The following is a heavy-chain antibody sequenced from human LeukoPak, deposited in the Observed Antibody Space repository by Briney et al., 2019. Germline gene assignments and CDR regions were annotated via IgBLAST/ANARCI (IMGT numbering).Heavy chain of an antibody. Sequence: SVKVSCKASGGTFSSYAISWVRQAPGQGLEWMGRIIPIHGIANYAQKFQGRVTITADKSTSTAYMELSSLRSEDTAVYYCASRYSSSWLIFDYWGQGTLVTVSS. CDR1: GGTFSSYA. CDR2: IIPIHGIA. CDR3: ASRYSSSWLIFDY. J-gene: IGHJ4*02. D-gene: IGHD6-13*01. V-gene: IGHV1-69*04.